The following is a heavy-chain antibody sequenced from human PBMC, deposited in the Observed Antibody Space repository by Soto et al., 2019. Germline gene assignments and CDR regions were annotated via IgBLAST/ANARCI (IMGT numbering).Heavy chain of an antibody. CDR2: IYYSGST. CDR3: ARAEGADYDILTGYYINGPHFDY. D-gene: IGHD3-9*01. V-gene: IGHV4-59*01. Sequence: SETLSLTCTVSGGSISRYYWSWIRQPPGKGLEWIGYIYYSGSTNYNPSLKSRVTISVDTSKNQFSLKLSSVTAADTAVYYCARAEGADYDILTGYYINGPHFDYWGQGTLVTVS. CDR1: GGSISRYY. J-gene: IGHJ4*02.